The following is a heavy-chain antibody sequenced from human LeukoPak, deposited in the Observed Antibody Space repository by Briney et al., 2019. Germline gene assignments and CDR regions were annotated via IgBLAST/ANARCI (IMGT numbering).Heavy chain of an antibody. CDR1: GFTFSSYV. CDR3: AKDTDSSGYYSGYFDY. D-gene: IGHD3-22*01. J-gene: IGHJ4*02. Sequence: GGSLRLSCAASGFTFSSYVMHWVCQAPGKGLEWVAFIRYDGSNKYYADSVKGRFTISRDNSKNSLYLQMNSLRVEDTALYYCAKDTDSSGYYSGYFDYWGQGTLVTVSS. V-gene: IGHV3-30*02. CDR2: IRYDGSNK.